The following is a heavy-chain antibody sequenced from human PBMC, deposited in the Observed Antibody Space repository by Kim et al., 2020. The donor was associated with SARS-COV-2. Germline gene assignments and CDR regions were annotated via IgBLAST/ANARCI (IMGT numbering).Heavy chain of an antibody. D-gene: IGHD3-10*01. CDR1: GGTFSSYA. Sequence: SVKVSCKASGGTFSSYAISWVRQAPGQGLEWMGGINPNFGTANYAQKFQGRVTMTAHASTSTAYMELSSLRSEDTAVYYCAGLWFRELFPGYYYMDVWGQGTTVTVSS. CDR2: INPNFGTA. V-gene: IGHV1-69*13. CDR3: AGLWFRELFPGYYYMDV. J-gene: IGHJ6*03.